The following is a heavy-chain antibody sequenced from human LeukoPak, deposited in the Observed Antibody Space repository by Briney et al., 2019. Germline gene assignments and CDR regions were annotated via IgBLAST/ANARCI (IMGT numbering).Heavy chain of an antibody. CDR3: ARGGGIDYYYMDV. J-gene: IGHJ6*03. D-gene: IGHD3-16*01. Sequence: ASVKVSCKTYGYTFTTYGIGWVRQAPGQGLEWMGWINTDNGDAYSAQNLQGRVTMTTDTSTSTAYMELRSLRSDDTAVYYCARGGGIDYYYMDVWGKGTTVTISS. CDR1: GYTFTTYG. CDR2: INTDNGDA. V-gene: IGHV1-18*01.